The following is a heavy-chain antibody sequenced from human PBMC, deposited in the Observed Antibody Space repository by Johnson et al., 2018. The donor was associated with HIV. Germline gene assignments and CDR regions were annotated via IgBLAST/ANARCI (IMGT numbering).Heavy chain of an antibody. Sequence: MQLVESGGGLVQPGGSLRLSCAASAFTVSDNYLSWVRQAPGKGLEWVSVIYTGGSTYYADSVKGRFTISRDNDKNSLYLQINSLRAEDTAVYYCAGVRGDCSGGSCYRWGTFDIWGQGTMVTVSS. D-gene: IGHD2-15*01. CDR1: AFTVSDNY. CDR2: IYTGGST. V-gene: IGHV3-66*01. J-gene: IGHJ3*02. CDR3: AGVRGDCSGGSCYRWGTFDI.